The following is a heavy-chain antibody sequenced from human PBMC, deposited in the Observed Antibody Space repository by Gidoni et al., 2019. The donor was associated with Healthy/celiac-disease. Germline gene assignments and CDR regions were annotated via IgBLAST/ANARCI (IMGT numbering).Heavy chain of an antibody. CDR3: ARELPDRYCSGGSCPRSWDL. V-gene: IGHV4-4*02. Sequence: QVQLQESGPGLVKPSGTLSLTCAVSGGSISSSNWWSWVRQPPGKGLEWIGEIYHSGSTNYNPSLKSRVTISVDKSKNQFSLKLSSVTAADTAVYYCARELPDRYCSGGSCPRSWDLWGRGTLVTVSS. CDR2: IYHSGST. CDR1: GGSISSSNW. D-gene: IGHD2-15*01. J-gene: IGHJ2*01.